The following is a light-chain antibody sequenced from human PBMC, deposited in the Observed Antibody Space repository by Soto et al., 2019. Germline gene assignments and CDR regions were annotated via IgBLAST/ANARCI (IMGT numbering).Light chain of an antibody. CDR3: NSYTSSSTYV. Sequence: QAASVSGSPGQSITISCTGTSSDVGGYNYVSWYQQHPGKAPKLMIYEVSNRPSGVSDRFSGSKSGNTASLTISGLQAEDEADYYCNSYTSSSTYVFGTGTKLTVL. V-gene: IGLV2-14*01. CDR2: EVS. J-gene: IGLJ1*01. CDR1: SSDVGGYNY.